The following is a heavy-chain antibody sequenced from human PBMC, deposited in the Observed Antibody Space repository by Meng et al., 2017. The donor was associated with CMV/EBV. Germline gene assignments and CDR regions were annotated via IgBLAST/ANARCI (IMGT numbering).Heavy chain of an antibody. Sequence: GGSPRLSCAASGFTFDDYAMHWVRQAPGKGLEWVSGISWNSGSIGYADSVKGRFTISRDNAKNSLYLQMNSLRAEDTALYYCAKSGKPRERTYYDFWSGYTYNWFDPWGQGTLVTVSS. V-gene: IGHV3-9*01. D-gene: IGHD3-3*01. CDR3: AKSGKPRERTYYDFWSGYTYNWFDP. CDR1: GFTFDDYA. CDR2: ISWNSGSI. J-gene: IGHJ5*02.